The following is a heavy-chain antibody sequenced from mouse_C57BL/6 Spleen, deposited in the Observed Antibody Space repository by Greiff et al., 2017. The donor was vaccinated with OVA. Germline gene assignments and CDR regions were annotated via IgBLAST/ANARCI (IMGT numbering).Heavy chain of an antibody. J-gene: IGHJ4*01. CDR3: ASNYRDAMDY. V-gene: IGHV1-80*01. CDR2: LYPGGGDT. CDR1: GYAFSSYW. Sequence: QVQLQQSGAELVKPGASVKISCKASGYAFSSYWMNWVKQRPGKGLEWIGQLYPGGGDTNYNGKLKGKATLTAAKSSRTAYMQLSSLTSDDSAVYFFASNYRDAMDYWGQGTSVTVSS. D-gene: IGHD2-1*01.